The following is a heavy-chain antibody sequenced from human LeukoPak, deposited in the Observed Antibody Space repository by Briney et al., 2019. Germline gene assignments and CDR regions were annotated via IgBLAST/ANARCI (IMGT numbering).Heavy chain of an antibody. CDR3: ARVRPKHSSGYSHPNWFDP. Sequence: SETLSLTCTVSGGSISSYYWSWIRQPPGKGLEWIGYIYYSGSTNYNPSLKSRVTISVDTSKNQFSLKLSSVTAADTAVYYCARVRPKHSSGYSHPNWFDPWGQGTLVTVSS. D-gene: IGHD3-22*01. CDR2: IYYSGST. V-gene: IGHV4-59*01. CDR1: GGSISSYY. J-gene: IGHJ5*02.